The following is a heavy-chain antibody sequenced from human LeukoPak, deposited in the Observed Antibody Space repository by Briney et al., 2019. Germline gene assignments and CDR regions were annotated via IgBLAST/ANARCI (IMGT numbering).Heavy chain of an antibody. CDR1: GFNVNNNC. CDR2: MYSGGTT. Sequence: GGSQRLSCAASGFNVNNNCMSWVRQAPGKGLEWVSVMYSGGTTYYADSVKGRFIISRDNSKNTVDLQMNSLRAEDTAVYYCARAEDRGAPASHFDYWGQGTLVTVSS. D-gene: IGHD2-15*01. V-gene: IGHV3-53*01. J-gene: IGHJ4*02. CDR3: ARAEDRGAPASHFDY.